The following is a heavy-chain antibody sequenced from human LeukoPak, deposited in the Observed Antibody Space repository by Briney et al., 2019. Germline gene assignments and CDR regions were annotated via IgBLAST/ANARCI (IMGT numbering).Heavy chain of an antibody. CDR2: IYTSGST. D-gene: IGHD6-19*01. CDR1: GGSISSGSYY. CDR3: VRVAAVAGTGNWFDP. V-gene: IGHV4-61*02. J-gene: IGHJ5*02. Sequence: SETLSLTCTVSGGSISSGSYYCSWIRQPAGKGLEWIGRIYTSGSTNYNPSLKSRVTISVDTSKNQFSLKLSSVTAADRAVYYCVRVAAVAGTGNWFDPWGQGTLVTVSS.